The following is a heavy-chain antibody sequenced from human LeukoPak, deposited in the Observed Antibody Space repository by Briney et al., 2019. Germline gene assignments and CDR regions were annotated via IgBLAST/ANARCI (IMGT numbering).Heavy chain of an antibody. CDR2: IYTSGST. CDR3: AILGVDNWNYEAYYFDY. CDR1: GGSPSSYY. J-gene: IGHJ4*02. D-gene: IGHD1-7*01. Sequence: SETLSLTCTVSGGSPSSYYWSWIRQPPGKGLEWIGYIYTSGSTNYNPSLKSRVTISVDTSKNQFSLKLSSVTAADTAVYYCAILGVDNWNYEAYYFDYWGQGTLVTVSS. V-gene: IGHV4-4*09.